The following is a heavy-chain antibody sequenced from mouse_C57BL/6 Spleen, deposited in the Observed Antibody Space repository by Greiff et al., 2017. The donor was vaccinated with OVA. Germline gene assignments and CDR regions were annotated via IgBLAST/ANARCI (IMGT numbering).Heavy chain of an antibody. D-gene: IGHD2-13*01. V-gene: IGHV1-69*01. CDR3: ARWVTDYAMDY. CDR1: GYTFTSYW. Sequence: QVQLKQPGAELVMPGASVKLSCKASGYTFTSYWMHWVKQRPGQGLEWIGEIDPSDSYTNYNQKFKGKSTLTVDKSSSTAYMQLSSLTSEDSAVYYCARWVTDYAMDYWGQGTSVTVSS. J-gene: IGHJ4*01. CDR2: IDPSDSYT.